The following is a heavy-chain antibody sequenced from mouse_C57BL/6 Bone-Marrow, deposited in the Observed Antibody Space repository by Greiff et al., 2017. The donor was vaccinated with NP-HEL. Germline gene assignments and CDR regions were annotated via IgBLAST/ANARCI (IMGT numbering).Heavy chain of an antibody. D-gene: IGHD2-2*01. Sequence: VKLQQSGAELVKPGASVKLSCKASGYTFTSYWMHWVKQRPGQGLEWIGMIHPNSGSTNYNEKFKSKATLTVDKSSSTAYMQLSSLTSEDSAVYYGARLRLRRGFAYWGQGTLVTVSA. CDR3: ARLRLRRGFAY. CDR2: IHPNSGST. J-gene: IGHJ3*01. CDR1: GYTFTSYW. V-gene: IGHV1-64*01.